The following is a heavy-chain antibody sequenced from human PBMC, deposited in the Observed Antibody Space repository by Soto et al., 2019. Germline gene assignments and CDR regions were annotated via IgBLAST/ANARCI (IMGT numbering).Heavy chain of an antibody. J-gene: IGHJ4*02. D-gene: IGHD3-9*01. V-gene: IGHV1-69*01. CDR2: IIPIFGTA. Sequence: QVQLVQSGAEVKKPGSSVKVSCKASGGTFSSYAISWVRQAPGQGLEWMGGIIPIFGTANYAQKFQGRVTITADESTSTAYMELSSLRSEDTAVYYCAREPTYHDILTGYYPNYYFDYWGQGTLVTVSS. CDR1: GGTFSSYA. CDR3: AREPTYHDILTGYYPNYYFDY.